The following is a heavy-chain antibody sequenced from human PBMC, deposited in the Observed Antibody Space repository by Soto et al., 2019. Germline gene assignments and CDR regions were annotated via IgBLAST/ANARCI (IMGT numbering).Heavy chain of an antibody. CDR1: GGSINSGGYY. Sequence: ASETLSLTCTVSGGSINSGGYYWSWIRQHPGKGLEWIGYINYSGSTNYNASLKSRVIISRDTSKNQLSLNLSSVTAADTAIYYCARHYYNSKVSGYWGQGPPVTVSS. V-gene: IGHV4-31*03. D-gene: IGHD3-22*01. CDR3: ARHYYNSKVSGY. J-gene: IGHJ4*02. CDR2: INYSGST.